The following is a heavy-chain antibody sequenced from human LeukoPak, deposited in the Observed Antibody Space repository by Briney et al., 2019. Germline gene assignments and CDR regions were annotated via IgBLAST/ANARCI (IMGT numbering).Heavy chain of an antibody. CDR1: GFTFSNYG. J-gene: IGHJ4*02. Sequence: GRSLRLSCAASGFTFSNYGMHWVRQAPGKGLEWVALIWYDGSNKYYTDSVKGRLTISRDNSKDTLFLQMNSLRAEDTAVYYCAREGPRGNSQFDYWGQGTLVTVSS. CDR2: IWYDGSNK. V-gene: IGHV3-33*01. CDR3: AREGPRGNSQFDY. D-gene: IGHD2/OR15-2a*01.